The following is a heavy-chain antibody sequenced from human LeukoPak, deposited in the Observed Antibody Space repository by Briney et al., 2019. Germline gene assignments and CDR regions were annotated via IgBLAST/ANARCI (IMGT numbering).Heavy chain of an antibody. CDR1: GGTFSSYA. J-gene: IGHJ4*02. V-gene: IGHV1-69*04. D-gene: IGHD3-10*02. CDR3: ARDHGYTCGSPMFGANDH. Sequence: ASVKVSCKASGGTFSSYAISWVRQGPGQGLEWMGRIIPMVGIPNYAQKFQGRVTITADKSTSIVYMELSSLRFEDTAVYYCARDHGYTCGSPMFGANDHWGQGILVTVSS. CDR2: IIPMVGIP.